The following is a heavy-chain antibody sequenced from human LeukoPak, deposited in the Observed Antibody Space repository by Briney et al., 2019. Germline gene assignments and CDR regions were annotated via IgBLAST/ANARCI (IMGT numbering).Heavy chain of an antibody. Sequence: SETLSLTCAVYGGSFSGYYWSWIRQPPGKGLEWIGEINHSGSTNHNPSLKSRVTISVDTSKNQFSLKLSSVTAAGTAVYYCARATTYYFNAYDYWGQGTLVTVSS. V-gene: IGHV4-34*01. J-gene: IGHJ4*02. CDR2: INHSGST. CDR3: ARATTYYFNAYDY. D-gene: IGHD2/OR15-2a*01. CDR1: GGSFSGYY.